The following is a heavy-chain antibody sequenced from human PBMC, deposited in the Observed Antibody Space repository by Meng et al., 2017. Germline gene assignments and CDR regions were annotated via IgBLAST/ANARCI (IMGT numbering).Heavy chain of an antibody. Sequence: GSLRLSCTVSGGSISSYYWSWIRQPPGKGLEWIGYIYYSGSTNYNPSLKSRVTISEDTSKNQFSLKLSSVTAADTAEYYCARDFYTFGLDYWGQGTLVTVSS. CDR3: ARDFYTFGLDY. CDR2: IYYSGST. CDR1: GGSISSYY. V-gene: IGHV4-59*01. J-gene: IGHJ4*02. D-gene: IGHD2/OR15-2a*01.